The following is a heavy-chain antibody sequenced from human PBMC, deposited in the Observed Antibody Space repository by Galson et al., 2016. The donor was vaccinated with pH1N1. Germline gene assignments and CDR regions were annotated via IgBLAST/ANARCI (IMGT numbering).Heavy chain of an antibody. D-gene: IGHD3-22*01. Sequence: SLRLSCAASGFTFSYHAMTWVRQAPGKGLEWVSGISGLGVKTYYADSVRGRFIISRDNSKNTLSLHVNSLRAEDTAVYYCARVVNYYDSSGDDAVDIWGQGTVVTVPS. CDR2: ISGLGVKT. CDR1: GFTFSYHA. CDR3: ARVVNYYDSSGDDAVDI. J-gene: IGHJ3*02. V-gene: IGHV3-23*01.